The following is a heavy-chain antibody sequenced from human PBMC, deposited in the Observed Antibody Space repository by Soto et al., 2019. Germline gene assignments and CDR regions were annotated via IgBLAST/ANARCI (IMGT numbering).Heavy chain of an antibody. CDR3: ARLNIVFYRSFDY. CDR1: GFNFRNNE. D-gene: IGHD2-15*01. Sequence: GGSLRLSCAASGFNFRNNEMNWIRQAPGKGLEWVSYISSGGTTMYYADSVKGRFTISRDNAKNSLYLQMNSLRAEDTAVYYCARLNIVFYRSFDYWGKGPLATV. J-gene: IGHJ4*02. V-gene: IGHV3-48*03. CDR2: ISSGGTTM.